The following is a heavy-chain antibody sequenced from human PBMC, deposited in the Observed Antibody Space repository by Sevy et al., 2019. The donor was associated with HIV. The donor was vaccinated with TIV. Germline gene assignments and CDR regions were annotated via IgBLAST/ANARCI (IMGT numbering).Heavy chain of an antibody. J-gene: IGHJ4*02. Sequence: ASVKVSCKASGYTFTSYGISWVRQAPGQGLGWMGWISAYNGNTNYAQKLQGRVTMTTDTSTSTVYMELRSLRSDDTAVYYCARGYCSGGRCYPGGYWGQGTLVTASS. D-gene: IGHD2-15*01. CDR3: ARGYCSGGRCYPGGY. CDR1: GYTFTSYG. CDR2: ISAYNGNT. V-gene: IGHV1-18*01.